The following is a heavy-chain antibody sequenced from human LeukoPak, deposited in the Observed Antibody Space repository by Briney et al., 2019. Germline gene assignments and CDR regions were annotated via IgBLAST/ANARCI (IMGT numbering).Heavy chain of an antibody. D-gene: IGHD6-19*01. CDR3: AKNDDSGWYQDY. CDR1: EFTFSTYA. V-gene: IGHV3-23*01. Sequence: PGGPLRLSCAASEFTFSTYAMSWVRQAPGEGLEWVSTISSSGGSTYYADSVKGRFTISRDNSKNTVYLQMNSLRAEDTAVYYCAKNDDSGWYQDYWGQGTLVTVSS. CDR2: ISSSGGST. J-gene: IGHJ4*02.